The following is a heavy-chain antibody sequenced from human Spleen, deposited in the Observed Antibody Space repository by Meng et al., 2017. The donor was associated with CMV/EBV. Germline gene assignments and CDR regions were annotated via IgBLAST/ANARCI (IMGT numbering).Heavy chain of an antibody. J-gene: IGHJ5*02. CDR3: ATYDFWSGFNRFDT. V-gene: IGHV4-61*01. CDR1: NGSVSSRTNY. D-gene: IGHD3-3*01. CDR2: IYYDGST. Sequence: SNGSVSSRTNYWGWIRQPPGKRLELIGYIYYDGSTSYHPSLKGRVIISVDTSKNLFSLRLTSVTAADTAVYYCATYDFWSGFNRFDTWGQGTLVTVSS.